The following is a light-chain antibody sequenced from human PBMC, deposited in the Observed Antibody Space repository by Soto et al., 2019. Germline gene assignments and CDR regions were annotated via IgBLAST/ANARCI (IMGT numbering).Light chain of an antibody. CDR1: SGHSNYA. CDR3: QTWGTGIVI. J-gene: IGLJ2*01. CDR2: LNRDGSH. Sequence: QLVLTQSPSASAPLGASVKLTCTLSSGHSNYAIAWHQQQPEKGPRYLMKLNRDGSHSKGDGIPNRFSGSSSGAERYLTISSLQSEDEADYYCQTWGTGIVIFGGGTKLTVL. V-gene: IGLV4-69*01.